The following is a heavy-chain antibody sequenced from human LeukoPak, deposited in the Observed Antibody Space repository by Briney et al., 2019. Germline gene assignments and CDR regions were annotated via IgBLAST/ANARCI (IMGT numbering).Heavy chain of an antibody. J-gene: IGHJ4*02. CDR2: IYSGGST. Sequence: LTGGSLRLSCAASGFTVSSNYMSWVRQAPGKGLEWASVIYSGGSTYYADSVKGRFTISRDNAKNSLYMQMNSLRADDTAVYYCARDSRWIQFDYWGQGTLVTVSS. CDR1: GFTVSSNY. V-gene: IGHV3-53*01. CDR3: ARDSRWIQFDY. D-gene: IGHD5-18*01.